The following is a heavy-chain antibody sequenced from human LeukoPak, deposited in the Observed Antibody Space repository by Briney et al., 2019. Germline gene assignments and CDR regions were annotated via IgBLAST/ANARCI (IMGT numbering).Heavy chain of an antibody. Sequence: GASPRLSCAASGFIFSNYAMSWVRQAPGKRLEWVSAIVGRGSSTYYADSVKGRFTISRDNSKNTLYLQLNRLRAEDTAVYYCAKWGDYDILTGYYDSDYWGQGTLVTVSS. J-gene: IGHJ4*02. D-gene: IGHD3-9*01. CDR1: GFIFSNYA. CDR3: AKWGDYDILTGYYDSDY. CDR2: IVGRGSST. V-gene: IGHV3-23*01.